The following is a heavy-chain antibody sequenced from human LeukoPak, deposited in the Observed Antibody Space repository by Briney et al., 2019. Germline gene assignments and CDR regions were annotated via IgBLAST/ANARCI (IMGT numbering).Heavy chain of an antibody. J-gene: IGHJ6*03. Sequence: ASVNVSCKASGGTFSSYAISWVRQAPGQGLEWMGGIIPIFGTANYAQKFQGRVTITTDESTSTAYMELSSLRSEDTAVYYCARAGDSGYDSNQPHYYYYYYMDVWGKGTTVTVSS. CDR1: GGTFSSYA. CDR2: IIPIFGTA. CDR3: ARAGDSGYDSNQPHYYYYYYMDV. D-gene: IGHD5-12*01. V-gene: IGHV1-69*05.